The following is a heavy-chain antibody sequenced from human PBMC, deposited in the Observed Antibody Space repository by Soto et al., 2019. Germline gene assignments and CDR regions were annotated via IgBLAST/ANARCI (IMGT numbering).Heavy chain of an antibody. V-gene: IGHV1-46*01. CDR2: INPSGGST. J-gene: IGHJ3*02. CDR3: ASGGITIAAAGTASLDI. D-gene: IGHD6-13*01. Sequence: ASVKVSCKASGYTFTSYYMHWVRQAPGQGLEWMGIINPSGGSTSYAQKFQGRVTMTRDTSTSTVYMELSSLRSEDTAVYYCASGGITIAAAGTASLDIWGQGTMVTVSS. CDR1: GYTFTSYY.